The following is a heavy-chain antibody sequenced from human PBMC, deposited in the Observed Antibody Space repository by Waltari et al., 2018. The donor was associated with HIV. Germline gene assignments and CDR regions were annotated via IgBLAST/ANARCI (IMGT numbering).Heavy chain of an antibody. CDR3: ARDGYCSGGSCYLDY. Sequence: QVQLVESGGGVVQPGRSLRLSCAASGFTCSSYGMHGVRQAPGKGLEWVAVIWYDGSNKYYADSVKGRFTISRDNSKNTLYLQMNSLRAEDTAVYYCARDGYCSGGSCYLDYWGQGTLVTVSS. CDR1: GFTCSSYG. CDR2: IWYDGSNK. D-gene: IGHD2-15*01. J-gene: IGHJ4*02. V-gene: IGHV3-33*01.